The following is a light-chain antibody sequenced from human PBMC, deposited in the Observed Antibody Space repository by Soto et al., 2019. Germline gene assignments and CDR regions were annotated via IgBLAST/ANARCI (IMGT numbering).Light chain of an antibody. J-gene: IGKJ2*01. CDR1: QGISSR. Sequence: DIQMTQSPSSVSASVGDRVTITCRASQGISSRLAWYQQKPGNAPKLLIYATSSLQSGVPSRFSGSTSGTDYTLTINSLQPEDFATYSCQQGNSFPYTFGQGTKLEIK. CDR3: QQGNSFPYT. CDR2: ATS. V-gene: IGKV1-12*01.